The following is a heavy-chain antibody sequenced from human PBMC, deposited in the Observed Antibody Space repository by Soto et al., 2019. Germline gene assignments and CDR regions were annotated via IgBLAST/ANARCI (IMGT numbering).Heavy chain of an antibody. D-gene: IGHD3-9*01. Sequence: SETLSLTCTVSGVSVSSGDYYWSWIRQPPGKGLEWIGYVYHTGSTNYNPSLKGRVTISVDTSKNQFSLQLNSVTAADTALYSCASMNILAGHAFDFWGQGXMVTV. V-gene: IGHV4-61*08. CDR3: ASMNILAGHAFDF. J-gene: IGHJ3*01. CDR2: VYHTGST. CDR1: GVSVSSGDYY.